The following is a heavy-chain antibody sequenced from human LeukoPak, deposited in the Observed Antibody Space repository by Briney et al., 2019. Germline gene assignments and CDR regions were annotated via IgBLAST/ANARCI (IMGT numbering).Heavy chain of an antibody. CDR2: IHYSGST. CDR3: ATERDYTISGNVDY. J-gene: IGHJ4*02. V-gene: IGHV4-4*08. Sequence: SETLSLACTVSGGSISSYYWSWIRQPPGKGLEWIGYIHYSGSTNYNPSLKSRVTISVDTSKNQFSLKLSSVTAADTAVYYCATERDYTISGNVDYWGQGTLVTVSS. CDR1: GGSISSYY. D-gene: IGHD2-2*02.